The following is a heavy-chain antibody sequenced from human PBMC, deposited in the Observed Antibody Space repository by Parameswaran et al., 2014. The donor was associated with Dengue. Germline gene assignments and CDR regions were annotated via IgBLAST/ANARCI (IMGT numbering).Heavy chain of an antibody. CDR2: ISGSGGST. J-gene: IGHJ1*01. Sequence: VRQAPGKGLEWVSAISGSGGSTYYADSVKGRFTISRGNSKNTLYLQMNSLGAEDTAVYYCAKDYYGDYGEYFQHWGQGTLVTVSS. D-gene: IGHD4-17*01. CDR3: AKDYYGDYGEYFQH. V-gene: IGHV3-23*01.